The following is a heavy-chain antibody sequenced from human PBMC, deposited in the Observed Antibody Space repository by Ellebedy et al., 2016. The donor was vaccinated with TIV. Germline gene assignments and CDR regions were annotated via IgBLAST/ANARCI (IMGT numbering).Heavy chain of an antibody. V-gene: IGHV4-4*07. CDR3: ARGPFFGDDGAGYLGP. CDR1: GGSITGFH. Sequence: MPSETLSLTCTVSGGSITGFHWAWIRQPAGKGLEWIGHIYGSERTTYNPALESRVTMSADTSKNQFSLDLTSVTAADTAVYYCARGPFFGDDGAGYLGPWGQGTLVTVSS. J-gene: IGHJ5*02. D-gene: IGHD1-1*01. CDR2: IYGSERT.